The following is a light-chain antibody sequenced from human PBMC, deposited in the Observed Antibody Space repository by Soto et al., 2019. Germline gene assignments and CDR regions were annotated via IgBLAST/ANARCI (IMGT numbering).Light chain of an antibody. V-gene: IGLV7-46*01. CDR2: DTS. CDR3: LLSYNAARV. Sequence: QAVVTQEPSLTVSPGGTVTLTCGSSTGAVTSNHHPYWFQQKAGQVPRTLIYDTSNKHSWTPARFSGSLLGDKAALTLSGAQPEDEAQYYCLLSYNAARVFGGGTKLIVL. J-gene: IGLJ2*01. CDR1: TGAVTSNHH.